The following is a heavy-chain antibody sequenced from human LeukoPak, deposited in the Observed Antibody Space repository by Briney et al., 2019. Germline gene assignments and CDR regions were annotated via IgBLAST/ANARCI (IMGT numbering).Heavy chain of an antibody. J-gene: IGHJ4*02. D-gene: IGHD3-10*01. CDR3: AVGELGTKVDY. V-gene: IGHV4-34*01. Sequence: SETLSLTCAVYGGPFSGYYWSWIRQPPGKGLEWIGEINHSGSTNYNPSLKSRVTISVDTSKNQFSLKLSSVTAADTAVYYCAVGELGTKVDYWGQGTLVTVSS. CDR1: GGPFSGYY. CDR2: INHSGST.